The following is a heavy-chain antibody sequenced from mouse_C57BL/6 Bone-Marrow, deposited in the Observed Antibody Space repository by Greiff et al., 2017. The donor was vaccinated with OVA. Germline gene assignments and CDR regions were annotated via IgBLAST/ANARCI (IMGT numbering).Heavy chain of an antibody. J-gene: IGHJ2*01. CDR3: ARDPIYDGYYSSFDY. D-gene: IGHD2-3*01. CDR1: GYTFTDYN. CDR2: INPNNGGT. Sequence: LKESGPELVKPGASVKMSCKASGYTFTDYNMHWVKQSHGKSLEWIGYINPNNGGTSYNQKFKGKATLTVNKSSSTAYMELRSLTSEDSAVYYCARDPIYDGYYSSFDYWGQGTTLTVSS. V-gene: IGHV1-22*01.